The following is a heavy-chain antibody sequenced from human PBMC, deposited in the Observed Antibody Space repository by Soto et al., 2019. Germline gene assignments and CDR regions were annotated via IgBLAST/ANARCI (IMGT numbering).Heavy chain of an antibody. Sequence: SETLSLTCTVSGGSISSGGYYWSWIRQHPGKGLEWIGYIYYSGSTYYNPSLKSRVTISVDTSKNQFSLKLSSMTAADTAVYYCARQLDTAMVLFDYWGQGTLVTVSS. V-gene: IGHV4-31*03. D-gene: IGHD5-18*01. CDR2: IYYSGST. CDR3: ARQLDTAMVLFDY. J-gene: IGHJ4*02. CDR1: GGSISSGGYY.